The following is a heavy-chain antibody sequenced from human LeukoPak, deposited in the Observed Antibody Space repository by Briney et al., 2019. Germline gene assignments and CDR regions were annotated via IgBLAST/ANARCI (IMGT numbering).Heavy chain of an antibody. V-gene: IGHV3-23*01. CDR1: GFSFSSYW. D-gene: IGHD7-27*01. J-gene: IGHJ4*02. CDR3: AKGTGDTAYYFDF. CDR2: IRVSGST. Sequence: GGSLRLSCAASGFSFSSYWMSWVRQAPGKGLEWVSGIRVSGSTYYPDSVTGRFTISRDNSENTLYLQMSGLRAEDTAIYYCAKGTGDTAYYFDFWGQGVLVTVSS.